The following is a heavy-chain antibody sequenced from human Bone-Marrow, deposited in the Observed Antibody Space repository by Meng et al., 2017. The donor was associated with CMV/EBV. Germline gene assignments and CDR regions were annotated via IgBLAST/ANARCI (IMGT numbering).Heavy chain of an antibody. CDR2: ISGNGGST. CDR1: GFTFSTYP. V-gene: IGHV3-64*02. Sequence: GGSLRLSCEGSGFTFSTYPMHWVRQAPGKGLESVSAISGNGGSTYYADSVKGRFTISRDNSKNTLSLQMGSLRAEDMAVYYCAREVKEGGSFDYWGQGTLVTGYS. J-gene: IGHJ4*02. D-gene: IGHD1-26*01. CDR3: AREVKEGGSFDY.